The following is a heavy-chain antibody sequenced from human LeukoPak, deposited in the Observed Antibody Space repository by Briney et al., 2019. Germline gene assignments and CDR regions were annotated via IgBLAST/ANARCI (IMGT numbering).Heavy chain of an antibody. Sequence: GASVKVSCKLSRYTLTINGISWVRQAPGQGLEWMGWISAYNGNTNYAQKLQGRVTMTTDTSTSTAYMELRSLRSDDTAGYYCATSLWWSGFKFDYWGQGTLVTVSS. D-gene: IGHD3-3*01. CDR3: ATSLWWSGFKFDY. J-gene: IGHJ4*02. CDR2: ISAYNGNT. CDR1: RYTLTING. V-gene: IGHV1-18*01.